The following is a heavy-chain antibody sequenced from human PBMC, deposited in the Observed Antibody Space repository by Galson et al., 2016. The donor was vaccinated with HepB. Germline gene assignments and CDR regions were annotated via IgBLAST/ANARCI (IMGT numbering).Heavy chain of an antibody. D-gene: IGHD2-21*02. J-gene: IGHJ4*02. Sequence: SLRLSCAASGFAVGSNYMAWVRQAPGRGLEWVSVLYTDGTTYYADSVRGRFTISRDTSMNTLYLQMNSLRTEETAVYFCTKTFWGDWNYFAYWGQGTLVTVAS. CDR3: TKTFWGDWNYFAY. CDR2: LYTDGTT. V-gene: IGHV3-66*02. CDR1: GFAVGSNY.